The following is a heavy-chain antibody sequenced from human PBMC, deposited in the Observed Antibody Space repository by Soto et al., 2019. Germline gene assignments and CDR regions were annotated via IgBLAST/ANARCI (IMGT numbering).Heavy chain of an antibody. V-gene: IGHV1-2*02. D-gene: IGHD6-13*01. Sequence: GASVKVSCKASGYTFTGYYMHWVRQAPGQGLEWMGWINPNSGGTNYAQKFQGRVTMTRDTSISTAYMELSRLRSDDTAVYYCARLSSSSWYRGVYYYYGMDVWGQGTTVTVSS. CDR2: INPNSGGT. CDR3: ARLSSSSWYRGVYYYYGMDV. J-gene: IGHJ6*02. CDR1: GYTFTGYY.